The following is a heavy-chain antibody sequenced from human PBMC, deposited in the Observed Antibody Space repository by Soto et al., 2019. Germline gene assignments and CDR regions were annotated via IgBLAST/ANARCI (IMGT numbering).Heavy chain of an antibody. J-gene: IGHJ4*02. CDR1: GYTFTSYG. D-gene: IGHD3-10*01. CDR2: ISAYNGNT. CDR3: ARALIRGVIPSFPDY. V-gene: IGHV1-18*01. Sequence: QVQLVQSGAEVKKPGASVKVSCKASGYTFTSYGISWVRQAPGQGLEWMGWISAYNGNTNYAQKLQGRVTMTTDTSTSTDYMELRRLRSDDTAVYYCARALIRGVIPSFPDYWGQGTLVTVSS.